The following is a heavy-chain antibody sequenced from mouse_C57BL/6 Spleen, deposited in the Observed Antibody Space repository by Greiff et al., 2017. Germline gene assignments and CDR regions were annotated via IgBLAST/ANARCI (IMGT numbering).Heavy chain of an antibody. CDR3: ARDSSQFAY. CDR2: ISDGGSYT. CDR1: GFTFSSYA. D-gene: IGHD1-1*01. Sequence: EVKLVESGGGLVKPGGSLKLSCAASGFTFSSYAMSWVRQTPEKRLEWVATISDGGSYTYYPDNVKGRFTISRDNAKNNLYLQMSHLKSEDTAMYYCARDSSQFAYWGQGTLVTVSA. J-gene: IGHJ3*01. V-gene: IGHV5-4*01.